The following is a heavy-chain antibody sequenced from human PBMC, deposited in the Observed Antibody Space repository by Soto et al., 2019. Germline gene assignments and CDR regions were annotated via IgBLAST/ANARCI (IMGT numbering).Heavy chain of an antibody. Sequence: PSETLSLTCAVSGGSISSGGYSWSWIRQPPVKGLEWIGYIYHSGSFYNSSLKSRLTISVDTSKNQFSLSLRSVSAADTAVYYYARGLGPWGQGTLVTVSS. CDR2: IYHSGS. V-gene: IGHV4-30-2*01. J-gene: IGHJ5*02. D-gene: IGHD3-10*01. CDR1: GGSISSGGYS. CDR3: ARGLGP.